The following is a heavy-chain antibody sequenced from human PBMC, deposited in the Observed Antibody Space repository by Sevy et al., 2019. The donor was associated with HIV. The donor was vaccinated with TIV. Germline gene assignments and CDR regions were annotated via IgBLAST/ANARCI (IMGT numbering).Heavy chain of an antibody. D-gene: IGHD7-27*01. CDR3: AKALINWDGLDV. CDR2: ISGLSNYI. Sequence: GGSLRLSCAASGFTFSSYRINWVRQAPGKGLEWVSSISGLSNYIFYSDSVKGRFTISRDNAKNSVYLQMNSLRAEDTAVYFCAKALINWDGLDVWRQGTTVTVSS. J-gene: IGHJ6*02. V-gene: IGHV3-21*01. CDR1: GFTFSSYR.